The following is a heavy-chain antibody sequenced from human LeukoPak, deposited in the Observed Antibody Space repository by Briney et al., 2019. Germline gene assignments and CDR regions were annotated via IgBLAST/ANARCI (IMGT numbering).Heavy chain of an antibody. CDR1: GVSMRGYD. Sequence: SETLSLTCSVSGVSMRGYDWSWIRQSPGKGLEWIGYLYYNGSANYNPSLKSRVTISVDPSKNHFSLKVTSVTATDTAVYYCARHYDFWSGPAFFDPWGQGTLVTVSS. CDR2: LYYNGSA. V-gene: IGHV4-59*08. D-gene: IGHD3-3*01. J-gene: IGHJ5*02. CDR3: ARHYDFWSGPAFFDP.